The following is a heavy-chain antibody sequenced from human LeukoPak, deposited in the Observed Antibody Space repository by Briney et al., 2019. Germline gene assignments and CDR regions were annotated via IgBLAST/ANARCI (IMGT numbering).Heavy chain of an antibody. CDR2: ITWNGDST. CDR3: AKDKWLRGYYYYYMDV. D-gene: IGHD5-12*01. CDR1: GFNFDDYN. V-gene: IGHV3-43*01. Sequence: PGGSLRLSCAASGFNFDDYNMHWVRQAPGKGLEWVSLITWNGDSTYYADSVGGRFTISRDNSKNSLYLQMNSLRTEDTALYFCAKDKWLRGYYYYYMDVWGEGTTVTVSS. J-gene: IGHJ6*03.